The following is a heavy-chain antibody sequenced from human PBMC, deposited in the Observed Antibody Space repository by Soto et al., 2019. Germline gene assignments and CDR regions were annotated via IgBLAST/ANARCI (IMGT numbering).Heavy chain of an antibody. J-gene: IGHJ4*02. Sequence: EVQLVESGGNLVQPGGSLRLSCVGSGFTFSSNWMTWVRQAPGKGLEWVGNIRQDGSEKNYVDSVKGRFTISRDNAKNSLYLQMNSLRAEDTAVYYCAREIVEARGASYFGYWGPGTLVTVSS. CDR3: AREIVEARGASYFGY. CDR1: GFTFSSNW. CDR2: IRQDGSEK. V-gene: IGHV3-7*04. D-gene: IGHD2-15*01.